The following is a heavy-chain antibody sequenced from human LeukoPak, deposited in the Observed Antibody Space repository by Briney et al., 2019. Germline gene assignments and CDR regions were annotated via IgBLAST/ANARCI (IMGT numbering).Heavy chain of an antibody. CDR1: GGLISRIEYY. J-gene: IGHJ4*02. D-gene: IGHD1-26*01. Sequence: PSETLSPTCTVSGGLISRIEYYWGWVRQSPVKGLEWLGHIYHTGTTLYSPHLNNRLTVSVDSSKNQFSLTLNSVTAADTAVYYCASVSVWELATHTGGSFDYWGRGILVTVSS. CDR2: IYHTGTT. V-gene: IGHV4-30-4*01. CDR3: ASVSVWELATHTGGSFDY.